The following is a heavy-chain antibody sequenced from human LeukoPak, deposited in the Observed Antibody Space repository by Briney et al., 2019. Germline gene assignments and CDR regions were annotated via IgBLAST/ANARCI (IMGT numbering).Heavy chain of an antibody. CDR2: ISGSGGST. D-gene: IGHD5-18*01. V-gene: IGHV3-23*01. J-gene: IGHJ6*03. CDR3: AKDAMVATTDYYYYYMDV. Sequence: GGSLRLSCAASGFTFSSYAMSWVRQAPGKGLEWVSAISGSGGSTYYADSVKGRFTISRDNSKNSLYLQMNSLRAEDTALYYCAKDAMVATTDYYYYYMDVWGKGTTVTVSS. CDR1: GFTFSSYA.